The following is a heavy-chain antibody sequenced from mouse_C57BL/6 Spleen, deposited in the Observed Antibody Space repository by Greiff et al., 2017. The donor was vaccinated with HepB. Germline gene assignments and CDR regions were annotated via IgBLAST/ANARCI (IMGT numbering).Heavy chain of an antibody. CDR1: GYTFTSYW. D-gene: IGHD1-1*01. CDR2: IDPSDSET. CDR3: ASSRATVVATCDY. Sequence: QVQLQQPGAELVRPGSSVKLSCKASGYTFTSYWMHWVKQRPIQGLEWIGNIDPSDSETHYNQKFKDKATLTVDKSSSTAYMQLSSLTSEDSAVYYCASSRATVVATCDYWGQGTTVTVSS. V-gene: IGHV1-52*01. J-gene: IGHJ2*01.